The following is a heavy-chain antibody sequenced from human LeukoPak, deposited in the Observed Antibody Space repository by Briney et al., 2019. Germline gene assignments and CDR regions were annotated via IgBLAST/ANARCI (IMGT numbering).Heavy chain of an antibody. CDR3: ARDLSYDSSGGFDY. V-gene: IGHV4-31*03. CDR1: GGSISSGGYY. J-gene: IGHJ4*02. D-gene: IGHD3-22*01. CDR2: IYYSGST. Sequence: PSETLSLTCTVSGGSISSGGYYWSWLRQHPGKGLEWTGYIYYSGSTYYNPSLKSRVTISVDTSKTQFSLKLSSVTAADTAVYYCARDLSYDSSGGFDYWGQGTLVTVSS.